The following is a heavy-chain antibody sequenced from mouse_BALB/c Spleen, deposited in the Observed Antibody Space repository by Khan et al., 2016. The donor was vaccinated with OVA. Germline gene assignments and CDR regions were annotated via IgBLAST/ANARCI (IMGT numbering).Heavy chain of an antibody. Sequence: EVQLVESGGDLVKPGGSLKLSCAASGFTFSTFGMSWVRQSPDRRLEWVATINTGGFYTYYSDIVKGRFTISRDNAKRKLYLQMSSLKSEDTALYYCARLAYYYNSEGFAYWGQGTLVTVSA. V-gene: IGHV5-6*01. J-gene: IGHJ3*01. CDR1: GFTFSTFG. CDR2: INTGGFYT. CDR3: ARLAYYYNSEGFAY. D-gene: IGHD1-1*01.